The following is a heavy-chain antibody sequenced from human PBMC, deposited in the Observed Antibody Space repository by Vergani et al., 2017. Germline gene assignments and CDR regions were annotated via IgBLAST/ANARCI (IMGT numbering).Heavy chain of an antibody. J-gene: IGHJ6*02. D-gene: IGHD3-22*01. CDR3: AGVVGLPLDYYGMDV. CDR1: GGTFSSYT. V-gene: IGHV1-69*02. CDR2: IIPILGIA. Sequence: QVQLVQSGAEVKKPGSSVKVSCKASGGTFSSYTISWVRQAPGQGLEWMGRIIPILGIANYAQKFQGRVTITADESTSTAYMELSSLRSEDTAVYYCAGVVGLPLDYYGMDVWGQGTTVTVSS.